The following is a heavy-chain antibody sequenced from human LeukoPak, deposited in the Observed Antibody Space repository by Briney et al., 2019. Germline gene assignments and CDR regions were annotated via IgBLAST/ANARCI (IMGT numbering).Heavy chain of an antibody. J-gene: IGHJ3*02. CDR2: IWYDGSNK. CDR1: GFTFSSYG. Sequence: GGSLRLSCAASGFTFSSYGMHWVRQAPGKGLEWVAVIWYDGSNKYYADSVKGRFTISRDNSKNTLYLQMNSLRAEDTAVYYCARDLFEWELLGAFDIWGQGTMVTVSS. CDR3: ARDLFEWELLGAFDI. V-gene: IGHV3-33*01. D-gene: IGHD1-26*01.